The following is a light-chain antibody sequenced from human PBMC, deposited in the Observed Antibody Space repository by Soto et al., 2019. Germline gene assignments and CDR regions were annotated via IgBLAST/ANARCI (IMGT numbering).Light chain of an antibody. V-gene: IGKV3D-15*01. CDR3: QQYNNWPPAT. CDR1: QSVSSN. J-gene: IGKJ1*01. Sequence: EIVMTQSPATLSVSPGERATLSCRASQSVSSNLAWYQQKPGQAPRLLIYGASTRATGIPARFSGSGSGTDGTHTISSLQLEDFAVYYCQQYNNWPPATLGQGTKVE. CDR2: GAS.